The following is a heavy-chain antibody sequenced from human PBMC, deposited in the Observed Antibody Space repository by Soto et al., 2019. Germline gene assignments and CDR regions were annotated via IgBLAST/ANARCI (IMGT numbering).Heavy chain of an antibody. Sequence: GGSLRLSCAASGFTFSSYWMHWLRQAPEKGLMWVSRISSGGSSTNYADSVKGRFTVSRDNSKNTLYLQMNSLRAEDTAVYYCAKVDYGDSFDYWGQGTPVTVSS. D-gene: IGHD4-17*01. CDR2: ISSGGSST. J-gene: IGHJ4*02. V-gene: IGHV3-74*01. CDR3: AKVDYGDSFDY. CDR1: GFTFSSYW.